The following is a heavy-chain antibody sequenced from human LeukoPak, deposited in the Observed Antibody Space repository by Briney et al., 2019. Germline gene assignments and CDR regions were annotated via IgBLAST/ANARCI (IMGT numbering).Heavy chain of an antibody. CDR2: IYHSGST. CDR3: ARGGGSSWRFDY. V-gene: IGHV4-38-2*01. CDR1: GYSISSGYY. Sequence: PSETLSLTCGVSGYSISSGYYWGWIRQPPGKGLEWIGSIYHSGSTYYNPSLKSRVTISVDTSKNQSSLKLSSVTAADTAVYYCARGGGSSWRFDYWGQGTLVTVSS. J-gene: IGHJ4*02. D-gene: IGHD1-26*01.